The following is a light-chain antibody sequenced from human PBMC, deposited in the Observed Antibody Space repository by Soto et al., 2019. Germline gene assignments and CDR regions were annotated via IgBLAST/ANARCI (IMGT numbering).Light chain of an antibody. CDR1: QSVSSSY. CDR2: AAS. V-gene: IGKV3-20*01. J-gene: IGKJ4*01. Sequence: IVLTQSPGTLSLSPGERATLSCRASQSVSSSYLAWYQQKPGPPPSLLIYAASSRATGTPDRFSGSGSGTDFTLTISRLEPEDFAVYYRQQYGSSLTFGEGTKVDIK. CDR3: QQYGSSLT.